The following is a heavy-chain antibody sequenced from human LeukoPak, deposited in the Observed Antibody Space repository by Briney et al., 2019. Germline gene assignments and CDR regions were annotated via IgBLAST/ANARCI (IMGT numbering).Heavy chain of an antibody. CDR1: GFTFSSDA. CDR3: ARPRAGATGYDAFDI. D-gene: IGHD1-26*01. V-gene: IGHV3-23*01. CDR2: ISGSGGST. Sequence: GGSLRLSCAASGFTFSSDAMSWVRQAPGKGLEWVSAISGSGGSTYYADSVKGRFTISRDNSKNTLYLQMNSLRAEDTAVYYCARPRAGATGYDAFDIWGQGTMVTVSA. J-gene: IGHJ3*02.